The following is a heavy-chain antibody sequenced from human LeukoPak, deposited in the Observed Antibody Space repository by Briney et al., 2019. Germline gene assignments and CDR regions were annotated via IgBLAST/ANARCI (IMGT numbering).Heavy chain of an antibody. V-gene: IGHV3-74*01. Sequence: GGSLRLSCAASGFTFSSYWMHWVRQVPGRGLVWVSRINTDGSSTNYADSVKGRFTISRDNAKNTLYLQMNSLRAEDTALYYCARVRGYIDNWGQGTLVTVSS. CDR2: INTDGSST. J-gene: IGHJ4*02. D-gene: IGHD5-12*01. CDR3: ARVRGYIDN. CDR1: GFTFSSYW.